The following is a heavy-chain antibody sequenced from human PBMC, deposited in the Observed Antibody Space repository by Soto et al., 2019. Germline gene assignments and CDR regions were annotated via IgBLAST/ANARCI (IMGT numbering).Heavy chain of an antibody. V-gene: IGHV1-18*01. D-gene: IGHD3-16*01. Sequence: QVQLVQSGTEVKKPGASVKVSCKASGYTFTNFGISWVRQAPGQGLEWMGWISAYNGNTNYAQKFKGRVTMTTDKSTSTAYLELRSMRSDDTAVYYCARRGTPIDYWGQGTLVTVSS. CDR1: GYTFTNFG. J-gene: IGHJ4*02. CDR3: ARRGTPIDY. CDR2: ISAYNGNT.